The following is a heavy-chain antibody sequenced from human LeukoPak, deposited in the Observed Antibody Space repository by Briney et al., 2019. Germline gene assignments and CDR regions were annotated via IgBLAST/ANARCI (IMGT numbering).Heavy chain of an antibody. CDR3: ARPIRSRDNNWFDP. Sequence: SETLSLTCTVSGGSISSSSYYWGWIRQPPGKGLEWIGSIYYSGSTYYNPSLKSRVTISVDTSANQFSLKLNSVTAADTAVYYCARPIRSRDNNWFDPWGQGTLVIVSS. D-gene: IGHD3-10*01. CDR2: IYYSGST. CDR1: GGSISSSSYY. J-gene: IGHJ5*02. V-gene: IGHV4-39*01.